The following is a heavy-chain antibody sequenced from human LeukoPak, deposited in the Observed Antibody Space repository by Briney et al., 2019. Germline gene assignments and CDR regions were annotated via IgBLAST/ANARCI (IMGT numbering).Heavy chain of an antibody. D-gene: IGHD3-10*01. CDR3: ARGDGPIHGRYYFDY. J-gene: IGHJ4*02. Sequence: SQTLSLTCAISGVSVSGKSVAWNWIRQSPSRSLEWLGRTFYRSKWSSEYATSMKGRITINPDTSKNQFPLQLISVTPEDTAVYYCARGDGPIHGRYYFDYWGQGTLITVSS. CDR2: TFYRSKWSS. CDR1: GVSVSGKSVA. V-gene: IGHV6-1*01.